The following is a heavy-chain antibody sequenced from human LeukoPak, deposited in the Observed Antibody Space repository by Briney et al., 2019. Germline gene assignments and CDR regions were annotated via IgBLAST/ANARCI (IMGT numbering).Heavy chain of an antibody. CDR3: ARDGVRYGVDV. V-gene: IGHV4-30-4*01. D-gene: IGHD3-16*01. CDR2: IYYSGCT. J-gene: IGHJ6*02. CDR1: GGSISSGDYY. Sequence: SETLSLTCTVSGGSISSGDYYWSWIRQPPGKGLEWIGYIYYSGCTYYNPSLKSRVTISVDTSKNQFSLKLSSVTAADTAVYYCARDGVRYGVDVWGQGTTVTVSS.